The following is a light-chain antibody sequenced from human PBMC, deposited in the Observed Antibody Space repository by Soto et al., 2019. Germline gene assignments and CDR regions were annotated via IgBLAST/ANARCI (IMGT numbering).Light chain of an antibody. Sequence: DIQMTQSPSTLSGSLGGRVTLPCRASQTISSWLAWYQQKPGKAPKLLIYKASTLKSGVPSRFSGSGSGTEFTLTISSLQPDDFATYYCQHYNSYSEAFGQGTKVDI. CDR3: QHYNSYSEA. CDR2: KAS. V-gene: IGKV1-5*03. J-gene: IGKJ1*01. CDR1: QTISSW.